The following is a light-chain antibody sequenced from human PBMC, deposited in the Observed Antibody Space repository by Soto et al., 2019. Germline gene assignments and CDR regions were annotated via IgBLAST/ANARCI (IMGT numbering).Light chain of an antibody. CDR2: DVS. CDR1: SSDVGTYNF. Sequence: QSALTQPASVSGSPGQSVTISCSGTSSDVGTYNFVSWYQHHPGKAPKLIIYDVSRRPSGVSNRFSGSKSGNTASLTISGLQSEDEADYYCSSRTGSTVVFGGGTKLTVL. J-gene: IGLJ2*01. V-gene: IGLV2-14*03. CDR3: SSRTGSTVV.